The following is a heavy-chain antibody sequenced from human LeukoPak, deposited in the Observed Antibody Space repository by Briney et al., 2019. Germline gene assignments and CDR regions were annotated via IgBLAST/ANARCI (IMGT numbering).Heavy chain of an antibody. CDR1: GFTFSSYW. CDR2: IKQDGSEK. J-gene: IGHJ3*02. D-gene: IGHD3-10*01. Sequence: PGGSLRLSCAASGFTFSSYWMTWVRQAPGKGLEWVANIKQDGSEKYYVDSVKGRFTISRDNAKNSLYLQMNSLRAEDMAVYYCARVYLSDAFDIWGQGTMVTVSS. CDR3: ARVYLSDAFDI. V-gene: IGHV3-7*01.